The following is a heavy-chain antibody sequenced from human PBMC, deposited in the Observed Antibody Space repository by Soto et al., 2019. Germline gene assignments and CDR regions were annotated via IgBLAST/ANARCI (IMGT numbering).Heavy chain of an antibody. J-gene: IGHJ6*02. CDR3: ARRQISPPTRGAASARGGMDV. CDR1: GFNFNNYG. V-gene: IGHV3-33*01. CDR2: IWNDGNGY. D-gene: IGHD6-13*01. Sequence: QVQLVESGGGVVQPGRSLRLSCAASGFNFNNYGMHWVRKEPGKGLEGVAVIWNDGNGYYYANSVKGRFTISRDNSKNTLYLQMSSLRAEDTAVYYCARRQISPPTRGAASARGGMDVWGQGTTVTVSS.